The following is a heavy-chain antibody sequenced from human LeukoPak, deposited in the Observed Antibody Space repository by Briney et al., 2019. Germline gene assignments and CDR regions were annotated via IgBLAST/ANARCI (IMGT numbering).Heavy chain of an antibody. J-gene: IGHJ5*02. CDR2: MNPNNGAT. V-gene: IGHV1-2*02. CDR3: ARGGTVTTGRSFDP. Sequence: ASVKVSCKASGYSFTGSYLHWVRQAPCQGLEWMGWMNPNNGATKYAQNFQGRVTMARDTSISTAYLDLSNLRFDDTAVYYCARGGTVTTGRSFDPWGQGTLVIVSS. D-gene: IGHD4-17*01. CDR1: GYSFTGSY.